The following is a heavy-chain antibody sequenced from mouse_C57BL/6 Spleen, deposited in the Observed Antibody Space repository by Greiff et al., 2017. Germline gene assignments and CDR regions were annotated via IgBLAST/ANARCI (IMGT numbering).Heavy chain of an antibody. CDR3: TRGERVYYDYDRGYYYAMDY. CDR1: GFTFSDAW. D-gene: IGHD2-4*01. Sequence: EVHLVESGGGLVQPGGSMKLSCAASGFTFSDAWMDWVRQSPEKGLEWVAEIRNKANNHATYYAESVKGRFTISRDDSKSSVYLQMNSLRAEDTGIYYCTRGERVYYDYDRGYYYAMDYWGQGTSVTVSS. CDR2: IRNKANNHAT. J-gene: IGHJ4*01. V-gene: IGHV6-6*01.